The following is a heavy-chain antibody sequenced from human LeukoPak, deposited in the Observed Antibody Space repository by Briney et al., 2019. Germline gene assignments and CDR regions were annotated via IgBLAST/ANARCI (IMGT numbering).Heavy chain of an antibody. D-gene: IGHD6-19*01. Sequence: GGSLRLSCAASGFIFSSYGMSWVRQAPGKGLEWVSAISGSGGSTYYADSVKGRFTISRDNSKNTLYLQMNSLRAEDTAVYYCAKDRSSGFDYWGQGTLVTVSS. CDR2: ISGSGGST. V-gene: IGHV3-23*01. CDR3: AKDRSSGFDY. J-gene: IGHJ4*02. CDR1: GFIFSSYG.